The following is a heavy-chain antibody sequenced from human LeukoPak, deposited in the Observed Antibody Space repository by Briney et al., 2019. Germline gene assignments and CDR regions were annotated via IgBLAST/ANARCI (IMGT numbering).Heavy chain of an antibody. CDR2: ISGDGGST. V-gene: IGHV3-43*02. D-gene: IGHD3-16*01. Sequence: AGGSLRLSCAASGFTLDEYAMHWVRQAPGEGLEWVSLISGDGGSTYYADSVKGRFTISRDNRKNSMYLQMNSLRTEDTALYYCAKEYEDYYYYMDVWGKGTTVTVSS. J-gene: IGHJ6*03. CDR3: AKEYEDYYYYMDV. CDR1: GFTLDEYA.